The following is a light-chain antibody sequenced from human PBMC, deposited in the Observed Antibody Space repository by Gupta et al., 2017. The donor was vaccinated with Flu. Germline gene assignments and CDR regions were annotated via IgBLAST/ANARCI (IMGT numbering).Light chain of an antibody. CDR1: QAIKNY. J-gene: IGKJ2*01. CDR2: DAS. Sequence: DTQMTQSPSSLSASVGDRVTITCLASQAIKNYLHWYQQKPGQDPKLLIYDASNLEAGVPSRCSGSGSGTNFTSPTSRLQPEDAATYYCQQHYYLPHTFGQGTKLQIK. CDR3: QQHYYLPHT. V-gene: IGKV1-33*01.